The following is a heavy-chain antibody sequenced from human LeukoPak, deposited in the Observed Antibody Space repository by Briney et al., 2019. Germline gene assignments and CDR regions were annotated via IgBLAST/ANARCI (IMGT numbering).Heavy chain of an antibody. D-gene: IGHD6-13*01. V-gene: IGHV1-18*01. J-gene: IGHJ4*02. CDR1: GYTFSSYG. Sequence: VASVKVSCKASGYTFSSYGISWVRQAPGQGLEWMGWISAYNGNTNYAQKLQGRVTMTTDTSTSTAYMELRSLRSDGTAVYYCARVGIEQQPYDYWGQGTLVTVSS. CDR3: ARVGIEQQPYDY. CDR2: ISAYNGNT.